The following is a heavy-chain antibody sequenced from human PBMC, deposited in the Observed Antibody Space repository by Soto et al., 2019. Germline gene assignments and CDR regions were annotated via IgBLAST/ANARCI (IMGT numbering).Heavy chain of an antibody. CDR1: GFTFSSYA. CDR2: ISGSGGST. CDR3: AKFTDRSWLGPY. Sequence: EVQLLESGGGLVQPGGSLRLSCAASGFTFSSYAMSWVRQAPGKGLEWVSAISGSGGSTYYADSVKGRFTISRDNSKNPLYLQMNSLRAEDTAVYYCAKFTDRSWLGPYWGQGTLVTVSS. J-gene: IGHJ4*02. V-gene: IGHV3-23*01. D-gene: IGHD6-13*01.